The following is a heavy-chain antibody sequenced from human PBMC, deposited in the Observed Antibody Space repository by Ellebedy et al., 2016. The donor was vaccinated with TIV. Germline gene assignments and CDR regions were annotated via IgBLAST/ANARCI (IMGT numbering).Heavy chain of an antibody. CDR3: ARPSYQLLSYYFDS. Sequence: GESLKISCAASGFTFGRYGMHWVRQAPGKGLEWVAVIWFDGSKEFYADSVKGRFTISRDDSKNEVFLQMSSLRAEGTAVYYCARPSYQLLSYYFDSWGQGTLVTVSS. CDR1: GFTFGRYG. D-gene: IGHD2-2*01. CDR2: IWFDGSKE. J-gene: IGHJ4*02. V-gene: IGHV3-33*01.